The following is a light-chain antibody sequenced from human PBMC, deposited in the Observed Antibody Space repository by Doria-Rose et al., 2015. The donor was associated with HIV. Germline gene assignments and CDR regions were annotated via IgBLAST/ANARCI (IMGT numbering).Light chain of an antibody. CDR3: QQYYTTPMYT. Sequence: VGDRVTITCRASQDISNSLAWYQQIPGRAPKLLVYGASRLETGVPSSSSGSGSGTDYTLTISSLQPEDFATYYCQQYYTTPMYTFGQGTKLEIK. V-gene: IGKV1-NL1*01. CDR1: QDISNS. CDR2: GAS. J-gene: IGKJ2*01.